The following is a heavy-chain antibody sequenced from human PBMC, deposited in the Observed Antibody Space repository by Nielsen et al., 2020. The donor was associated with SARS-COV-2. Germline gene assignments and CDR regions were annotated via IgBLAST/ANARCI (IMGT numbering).Heavy chain of an antibody. V-gene: IGHV3-33*01. CDR3: ASELVPVYYGMDV. CDR2: IWYDGSNK. CDR1: GFTFSSYG. D-gene: IGHD6-13*01. J-gene: IGHJ6*02. Sequence: GESLKISCAASGFTFSSYGMHWVRQTPGKGLEWVAVIWYDGSNKYYADSVKGRFTISRDNSKNTLYLQMNSLRAEDTAVYYCASELVPVYYGMDVWGQGTTVTVSS.